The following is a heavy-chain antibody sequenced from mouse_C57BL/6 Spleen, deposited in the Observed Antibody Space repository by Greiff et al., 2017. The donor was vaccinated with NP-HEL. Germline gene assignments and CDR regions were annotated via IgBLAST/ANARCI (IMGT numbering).Heavy chain of an antibody. V-gene: IGHV1-59*01. CDR1: GYTFTSYW. CDR2: IDPSDSYT. J-gene: IGHJ1*03. D-gene: IGHD4-1*01. Sequence: VQLQQPGAELVRPGTSVKLSCKASGYTFTSYWMHWVKQRPGQGLEWIGVIDPSDSYTNYNQKFKGKATLTVDTSSSTAYMQLSSLTSEDSAVYYCARGPLTGRYFDVWGTGTTVTVSS. CDR3: ARGPLTGRYFDV.